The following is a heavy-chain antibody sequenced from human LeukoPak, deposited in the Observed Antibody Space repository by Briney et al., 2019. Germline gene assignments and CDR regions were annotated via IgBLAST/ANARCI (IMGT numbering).Heavy chain of an antibody. Sequence: DPGGSLRLSCAASGFTFSSYAMSWVRQAPGKGLEWVSAITGSGGSTYYADSVKGRFTISRDNSKNMLYLQMNGLRAEDTALYYCAKTYSPTWWGFYFDYWGQGDLVTVSS. V-gene: IGHV3-23*01. CDR3: AKTYSPTWWGFYFDY. D-gene: IGHD2-8*02. J-gene: IGHJ4*02. CDR2: ITGSGGST. CDR1: GFTFSSYA.